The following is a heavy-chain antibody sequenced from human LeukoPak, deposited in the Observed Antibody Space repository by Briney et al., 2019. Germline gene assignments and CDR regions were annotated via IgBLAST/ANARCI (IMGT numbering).Heavy chain of an antibody. CDR2: INAGNGNT. CDR1: GYTFTSYT. J-gene: IGHJ6*02. V-gene: IGHV1-3*01. CDR3: ARDRGTVVTNYYYYYGMDV. D-gene: IGHD4-23*01. Sequence: AASVKVSCKASGYTFTSYTIHWVRQAPGQRLEWMGWINAGNGNTKYSQKLQGRVTITRDTSATTAYMELSSLRSEDTAVYYCARDRGTVVTNYYYYYGMDVWGQGTTVTVSS.